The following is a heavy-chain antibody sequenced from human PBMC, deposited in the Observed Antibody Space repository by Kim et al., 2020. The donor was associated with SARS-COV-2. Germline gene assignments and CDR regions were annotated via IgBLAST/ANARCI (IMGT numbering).Heavy chain of an antibody. J-gene: IGHJ4*02. CDR3: ARDNTAWSIDY. D-gene: IGHD2-21*02. CDR1: GYIFTSNK. Sequence: GASVKVSCKASGYIFTSNKMQWVRQAPGQGLEWMGIITPIDGATSYTQKFQGRVTMTRDTSTSTVYMELSSLNPEDTAVYYCARDNTAWSIDYWGQGTLVTVSS. CDR2: ITPIDGAT. V-gene: IGHV1-46*01.